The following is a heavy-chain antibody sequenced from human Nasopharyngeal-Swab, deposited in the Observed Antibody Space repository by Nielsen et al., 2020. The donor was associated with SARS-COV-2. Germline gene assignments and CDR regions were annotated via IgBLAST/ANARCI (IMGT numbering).Heavy chain of an antibody. CDR1: GFTFSSSG. Sequence: GESLKTSCAASGFTFSSSGMDWVRQAPGKGLEWVAVISYDGSNEYYGDSVKGRFTISRDNSTNTLYLQMNSLRVDDTAVYYCAKDVHGDYGGIDYWGQGILVTVSS. J-gene: IGHJ4*02. D-gene: IGHD4-17*01. CDR3: AKDVHGDYGGIDY. V-gene: IGHV3-30*18. CDR2: ISYDGSNE.